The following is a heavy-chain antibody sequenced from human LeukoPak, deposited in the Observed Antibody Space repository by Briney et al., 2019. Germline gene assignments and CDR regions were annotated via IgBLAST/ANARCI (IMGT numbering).Heavy chain of an antibody. J-gene: IGHJ6*03. CDR1: GGSFSGYY. Sequence: SETLSLTCAVYGGSFSGYYWGWIRQPPGKGLEWIGSIYYSGSTYYNPSLKSRVTISVDTSKNQFSLKLSSVTAADTAVYYCARHTSNTVFGVVPTNYMDVWGKGTTVTVSS. CDR2: IYYSGST. CDR3: ARHTSNTVFGVVPTNYMDV. V-gene: IGHV4-39*01. D-gene: IGHD3-3*01.